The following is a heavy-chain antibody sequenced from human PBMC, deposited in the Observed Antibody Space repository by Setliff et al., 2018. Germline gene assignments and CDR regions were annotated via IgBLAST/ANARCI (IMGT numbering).Heavy chain of an antibody. CDR3: ASDPRGYSYGSRSDY. V-gene: IGHV3-66*02. CDR2: LYSAGST. J-gene: IGHJ4*02. Sequence: GSLRLSCAASGFTVSKNYLSWVRQAPGKGLEWISSLYSAGSTYYADSVKGRFTISRDNSKNTLDLQMNSLRVEDTAVYYCASDPRGYSYGSRSDYWGQGTLVTAPQ. D-gene: IGHD5-18*01. CDR1: GFTVSKNY.